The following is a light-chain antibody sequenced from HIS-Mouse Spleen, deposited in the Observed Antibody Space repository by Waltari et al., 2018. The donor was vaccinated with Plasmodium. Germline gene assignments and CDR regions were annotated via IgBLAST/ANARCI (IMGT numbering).Light chain of an antibody. V-gene: IGKV1-33*01. J-gene: IGKJ3*01. CDR1: QDSSNY. CDR2: DAS. Sequence: DIQMTQSPSSLSASVGDRVTITCQASQDSSNYLNWYQLKPGKSPKLLIYDASHLETGVRSRFSGSGSGTDFTFAISSLQPEDIATYYCQQYDNLPPLFTFGPGTKVDIK. CDR3: QQYDNLPPLFT.